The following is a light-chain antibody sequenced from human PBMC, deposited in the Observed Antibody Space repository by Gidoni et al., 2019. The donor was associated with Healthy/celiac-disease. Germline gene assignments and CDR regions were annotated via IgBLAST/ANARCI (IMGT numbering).Light chain of an antibody. Sequence: ILLTQSPGTLSLSPGESATLSCRASPSVSSSYLAWSQQKPGQAPRLLIYGASSRATGIPDRVSGSGSGTGFARTISRLEPEDGAGYDCQQYGSSRGGLGFTFGPGTKVDIK. V-gene: IGKV3-20*01. J-gene: IGKJ3*01. CDR3: QQYGSSRGGLGFT. CDR2: GAS. CDR1: PSVSSSY.